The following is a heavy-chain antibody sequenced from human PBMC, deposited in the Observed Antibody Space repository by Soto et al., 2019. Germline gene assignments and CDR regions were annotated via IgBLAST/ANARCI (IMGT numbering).Heavy chain of an antibody. D-gene: IGHD2-2*01. CDR1: GFTFSSYA. J-gene: IGHJ4*02. CDR3: AKDLPLTSTLDY. CDR2: ISGSGGST. Sequence: GGSLRLSCAASGFTFSSYAMSWVRQAPGKGLEWVSAISGSGGSTYYADSVKGRFTISRNNSKNTLYLQLNSLRAEDTAVYYCAKDLPLTSTLDYWGQGTLVTVSS. V-gene: IGHV3-23*01.